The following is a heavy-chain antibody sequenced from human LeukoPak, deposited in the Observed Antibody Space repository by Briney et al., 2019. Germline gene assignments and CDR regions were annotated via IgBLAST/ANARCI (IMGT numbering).Heavy chain of an antibody. CDR2: PRRKPGGHTI. V-gene: IGHV3-15*01. CDR3: TTDWVLRPFADY. J-gene: IGHJ4*02. CDR1: GFTFSNAW. D-gene: IGHD3-9*01. Sequence: GSLRLSCGASGFTFSNAWMIWVRQAPGGGREWVGRPRRKPGGHTIHYAAHVKGRLTISRDDSQNTLYLQMDSLHTHDTAVHYCTTDWVLRPFADYWGQGTLVTLS.